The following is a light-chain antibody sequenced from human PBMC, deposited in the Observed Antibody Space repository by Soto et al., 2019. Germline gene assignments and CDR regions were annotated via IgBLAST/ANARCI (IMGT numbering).Light chain of an antibody. V-gene: IGKV1-5*01. J-gene: IGKJ5*01. CDR2: DAS. Sequence: DIQMTQSPSTLSASVGDRVTIPCRASQSISSWLAWYQQKPGKAPKLLIYDASSLESGVPSRFSGSGSGTEFTLTISSLQPDDFATYYCQQYNSYWGRTFGQGTRLEIK. CDR3: QQYNSYWGRT. CDR1: QSISSW.